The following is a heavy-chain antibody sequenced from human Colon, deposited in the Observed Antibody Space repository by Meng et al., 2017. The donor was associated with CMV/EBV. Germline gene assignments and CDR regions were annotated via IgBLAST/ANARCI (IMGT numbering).Heavy chain of an antibody. Sequence: SETLSLTCTASGGSISITSYYWAWIRQSPGEGLDWIGSIFYTGDTQYNPSLKSRVSLSVDTSKHQFSLHVTSVTAADTAIYYCARAHLGFRFGELSHWGQGMLVTVSS. CDR1: GGSISITSYY. CDR3: ARAHLGFRFGELSH. V-gene: IGHV4-39*07. CDR2: IFYTGDT. J-gene: IGHJ4*02. D-gene: IGHD3-10*01.